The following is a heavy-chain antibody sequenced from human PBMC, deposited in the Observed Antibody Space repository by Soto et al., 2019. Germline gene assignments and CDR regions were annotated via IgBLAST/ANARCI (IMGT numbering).Heavy chain of an antibody. Sequence: EVQLLESGGGLIQPGGSLTLSCAASGFTFGSYAMTWVRQAPGKGLDSVAGLYGNSGGIQYADSVRGRFTIFRDNSNNIVFRHMRRLRVEDTALYFCAKDAVAGDGLWLMDHWGPGTLVTVSS. CDR3: AKDAVAGDGLWLMDH. V-gene: IGHV3-23*01. D-gene: IGHD2-21*02. CDR1: GFTFGSYA. CDR2: LYGNSGGI. J-gene: IGHJ4*02.